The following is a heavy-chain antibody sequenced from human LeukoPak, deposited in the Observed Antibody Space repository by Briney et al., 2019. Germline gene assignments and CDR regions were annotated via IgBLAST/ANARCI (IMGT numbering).Heavy chain of an antibody. CDR2: INSDGSTT. J-gene: IGHJ4*02. CDR3: ARGIVGPTGDY. V-gene: IGHV3-74*01. CDR1: GFIFSNYW. Sequence: PGGSLRLSCVVSGFIFSNYWMHWVRQAPGKGLVWVSRINSDGSTTSYAASVKGRFTISRDNANSTLYLQMNSLRAEDTAVYYCARGIVGPTGDYWGQGTLVTVSS. D-gene: IGHD1-26*01.